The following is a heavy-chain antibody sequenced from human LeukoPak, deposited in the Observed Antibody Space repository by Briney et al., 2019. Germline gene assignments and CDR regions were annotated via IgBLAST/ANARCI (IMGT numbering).Heavy chain of an antibody. J-gene: IGHJ3*02. V-gene: IGHV4-59*08. D-gene: IGHD4-17*01. Sequence: SETLSLTCTVSGGSISSYYWSWIRQPPRKGLEWIGYIYYSGSTNYNPSLKSRVTISVDTSKNQFSLKLSSVTAADTAVYYCARHLGDTVTTSDAFDIWGQGTMVTVSS. CDR1: GGSISSYY. CDR3: ARHLGDTVTTSDAFDI. CDR2: IYYSGST.